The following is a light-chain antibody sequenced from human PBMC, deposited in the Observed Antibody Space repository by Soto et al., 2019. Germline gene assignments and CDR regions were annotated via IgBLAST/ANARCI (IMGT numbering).Light chain of an antibody. J-gene: IGLJ1*01. Sequence: QSVLTQPPSASGTPGQRVTISCSGSSSNIGSNYVYWYQQLPGTAPRTLIYSNNQRPSGVPDRFSGSKSGTSGSLAISGLLSEDEADYYCAAWDDGLNGYVFGTGTKVTV. CDR3: AAWDDGLNGYV. V-gene: IGLV1-47*02. CDR2: SNN. CDR1: SSNIGSNY.